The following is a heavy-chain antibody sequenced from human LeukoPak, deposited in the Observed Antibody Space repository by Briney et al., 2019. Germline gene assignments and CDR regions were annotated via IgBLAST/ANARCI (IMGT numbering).Heavy chain of an antibody. CDR3: ARLGSSCSSTSCYASDY. CDR1: GGSISDYY. D-gene: IGHD2-2*01. CDR2: VYFTGST. J-gene: IGHJ4*02. Sequence: SETLSLTCTVSGGSISDYYWNWIRQPPGKGLEWIGYVYFTGSTNYNPSLKSRVTISIDTSKNQFSLKLSSVTAADTAVYYCARLGSSCSSTSCYASDYWGQGTLVTVSS. V-gene: IGHV4-59*12.